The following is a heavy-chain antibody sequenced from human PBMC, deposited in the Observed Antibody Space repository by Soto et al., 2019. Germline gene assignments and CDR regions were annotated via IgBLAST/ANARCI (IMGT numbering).Heavy chain of an antibody. J-gene: IGHJ3*01. CDR3: EGRDDPFHV. V-gene: IGHV3-33*01. CDR1: GFTFSNYG. Sequence: ESGGGVVQPGTSLRLSCVATGFTFSNYGIHWVRQALGRGLEWVAVIWHDGSQKYLADSVRGRFTISRDNSKNTVYLQMNSLRAEDTAVYYCEGRDDPFHVWGQGTMVTVSS. CDR2: IWHDGSQK.